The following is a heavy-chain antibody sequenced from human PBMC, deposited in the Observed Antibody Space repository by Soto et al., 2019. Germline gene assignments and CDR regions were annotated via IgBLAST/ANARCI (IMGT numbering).Heavy chain of an antibody. CDR2: INAGNGNT. CDR3: ARALRFLEWLFHY. D-gene: IGHD3-3*01. CDR1: GYTFTSYA. J-gene: IGHJ4*02. V-gene: IGHV1-3*01. Sequence: GASVKVSCKASGYTFTSYAMHWVRQAPGQRLEWMGWINAGNGNTKYSQKFQGRVTITRDTSASTAYMELSSLRSEDTAVYYCARALRFLEWLFHYWGQGTLVTVSS.